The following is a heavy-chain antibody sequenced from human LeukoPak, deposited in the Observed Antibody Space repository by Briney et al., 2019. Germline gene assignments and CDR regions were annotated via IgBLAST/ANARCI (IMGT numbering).Heavy chain of an antibody. J-gene: IGHJ3*02. D-gene: IGHD3-10*01. CDR2: IWFDETNK. CDR3: ARDRGRGVPHSLWSSRSTPNAFDI. Sequence: QPGGSLRLSCAASGFTFSSYGMHWVRQAPVKELEWVAVIWFDETNKYYADSVKGRFTISRDNSKNTLFLQMNSLRAEDTAVYYCARDRGRGVPHSLWSSRSTPNAFDIWGQGTMVTVSS. V-gene: IGHV3-33*01. CDR1: GFTFSSYG.